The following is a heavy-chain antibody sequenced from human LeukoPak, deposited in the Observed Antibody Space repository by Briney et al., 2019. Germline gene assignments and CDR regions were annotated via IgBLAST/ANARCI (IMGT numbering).Heavy chain of an antibody. CDR2: ISSSSSYT. D-gene: IGHD3-10*01. Sequence: GGSLRLSCAASGFTFSDYYMSWIRQAPGKGREWVSYISSSSSYTNYADSVRGRFTISRDNAKNSLYLQMNSLRAEDTAVYYCARVRMVRGVTVSYYFDYWGQGTLVTVSS. J-gene: IGHJ4*02. V-gene: IGHV3-11*05. CDR1: GFTFSDYY. CDR3: ARVRMVRGVTVSYYFDY.